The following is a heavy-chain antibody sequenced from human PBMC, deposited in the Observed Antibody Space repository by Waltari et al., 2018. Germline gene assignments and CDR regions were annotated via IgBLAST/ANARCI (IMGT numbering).Heavy chain of an antibody. CDR2: INGGNGQT. Sequence: QIHFVQSGAEVKKAGASVTVSCKASTNACVIYAIHWVRQAPGQGLEWMGWINGGNGQTKFSQKFQDRLSITRDRSVNTAHLELRRLTSEDTAMYYCAAGPSPDFGRYWGQGTQVTVSS. J-gene: IGHJ4*02. V-gene: IGHV1-3*01. D-gene: IGHD3-10*01. CDR3: AAGPSPDFGRY. CDR1: TNACVIYA.